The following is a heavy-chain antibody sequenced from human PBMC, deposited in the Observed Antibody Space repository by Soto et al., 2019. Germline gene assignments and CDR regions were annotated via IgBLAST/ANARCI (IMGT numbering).Heavy chain of an antibody. CDR3: ARVIVVVGATTFDY. D-gene: IGHD1-26*01. CDR2: IYHSGST. J-gene: IGHJ4*02. CDR1: GYSISSGYY. Sequence: LSLTCAVSGYSISSGYYWGWIRQPPGKGLEWIGSIYHSGSTYYNPSLKSRVTISVDTSKNQFSLKLSSVTAADTAVYYCARVIVVVGATTFDYWGQGTLVTVSS. V-gene: IGHV4-38-2*01.